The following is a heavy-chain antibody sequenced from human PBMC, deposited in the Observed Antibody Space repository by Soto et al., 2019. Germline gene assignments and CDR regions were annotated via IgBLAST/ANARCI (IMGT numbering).Heavy chain of an antibody. CDR2: ISWNSGSI. D-gene: IGHD3-22*01. Sequence: SLRLSCAASGFTFDDYAMHWVRQAPGKGLEWVSGISWNSGSIGYADSVKGRFTISRDNAKNSLYLQMNSLRAEDTALYYCAKDTMGSGYMYYFDYWGQGTLVTV. CDR1: GFTFDDYA. J-gene: IGHJ4*02. V-gene: IGHV3-9*01. CDR3: AKDTMGSGYMYYFDY.